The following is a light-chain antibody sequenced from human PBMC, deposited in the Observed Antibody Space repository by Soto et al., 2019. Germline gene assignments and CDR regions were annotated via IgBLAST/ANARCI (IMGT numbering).Light chain of an antibody. CDR2: SNN. V-gene: IGLV1-47*01. J-gene: IGLJ3*02. Sequence: QSVLTQPPSASGTPGQRVTISCSGSSSNIGSKYVYWYQQLPGTAPKLLISSNNQRPSGVPDRFSGSRSGTSASLAISGLRSEDQADYYCAAWDDSLSGWVFGGGTKLTVL. CDR1: SSNIGSKY. CDR3: AAWDDSLSGWV.